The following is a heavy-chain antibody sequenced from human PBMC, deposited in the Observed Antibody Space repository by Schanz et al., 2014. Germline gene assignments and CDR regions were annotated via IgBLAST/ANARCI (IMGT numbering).Heavy chain of an antibody. J-gene: IGHJ4*02. CDR2: IQNDGSNY. V-gene: IGHV3-30*02. CDR1: GFIFGDYA. CDR3: AKGLGTRSNNFDY. Sequence: QVQLVESGGGVVQPGGSLRLSCAASGFIFGDYAIHWVRQAPGKGLEWVAFIQNDGSNYYHADSVKGRFTISRDNSKNTLYLQINSLRTEDTAVFYCAKGLGTRSNNFDYWGQGTLVTVSS. D-gene: IGHD6-13*01.